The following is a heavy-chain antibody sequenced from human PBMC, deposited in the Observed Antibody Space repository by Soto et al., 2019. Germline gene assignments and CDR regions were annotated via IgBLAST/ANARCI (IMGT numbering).Heavy chain of an antibody. Sequence: PGGSLRLSCAASGFTFSSYAMSWVRQAPGKGLEWVSAISGSGGSTYYADSVKGRFTISRDNSKNTLYLQMNSLRAEDTAVYYCAKVGLNYDSSGYYPGNFDYWGQGTLVTVSS. CDR1: GFTFSSYA. CDR3: AKVGLNYDSSGYYPGNFDY. D-gene: IGHD3-22*01. CDR2: ISGSGGST. V-gene: IGHV3-23*01. J-gene: IGHJ4*02.